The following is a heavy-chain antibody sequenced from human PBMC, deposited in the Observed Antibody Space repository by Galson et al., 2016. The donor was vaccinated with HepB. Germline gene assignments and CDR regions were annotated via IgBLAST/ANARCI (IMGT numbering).Heavy chain of an antibody. V-gene: IGHV1-2*02. D-gene: IGHD3-16*01. J-gene: IGHJ3*01. CDR3: ARDPGGIQDAFDV. Sequence: SVKVSCKASGYSFTDYYIHWVRQAPGQGLECMGWINPRSGVTNDAGNFQGRVSMTRDTSINTAYMELTRLRSDDTAVYYCARDPGGIQDAFDVWGQGTEVTVSP. CDR1: GYSFTDYY. CDR2: INPRSGVT.